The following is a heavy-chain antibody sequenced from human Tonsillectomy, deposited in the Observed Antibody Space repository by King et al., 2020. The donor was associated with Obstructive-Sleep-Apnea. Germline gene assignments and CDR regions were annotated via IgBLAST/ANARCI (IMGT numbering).Heavy chain of an antibody. Sequence: VQLVESGGGLVQPGGSLRLSCAASGFTFSSYSMNWVRQAPGKGLEWVSYISSSSSTIYYADSVKGRFTISRDNAKNSLYLQMNSLRAEDTAGYYCARDPYDFWSGYLGYYYGMDVWGQGTTVTVSS. CDR3: ARDPYDFWSGYLGYYYGMDV. J-gene: IGHJ6*02. D-gene: IGHD3-3*01. V-gene: IGHV3-48*04. CDR1: GFTFSSYS. CDR2: ISSSSSTI.